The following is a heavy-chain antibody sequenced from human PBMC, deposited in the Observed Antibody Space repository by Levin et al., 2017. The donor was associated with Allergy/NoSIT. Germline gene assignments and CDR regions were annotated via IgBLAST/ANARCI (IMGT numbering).Heavy chain of an antibody. CDR2: ISHSGIT. CDR1: GGSFSAHY. Sequence: SETLSLTCGVYGGSFSAHYWTWIRQPPGKGLEWIGEISHSGITKYNPSLKSRVTMSVDTSKKQFSLKLTSVTAADTANYFCASMPYGDSPADLWGQGTLVTVSS. J-gene: IGHJ5*02. V-gene: IGHV4-34*01. D-gene: IGHD4-17*01. CDR3: ASMPYGDSPADL.